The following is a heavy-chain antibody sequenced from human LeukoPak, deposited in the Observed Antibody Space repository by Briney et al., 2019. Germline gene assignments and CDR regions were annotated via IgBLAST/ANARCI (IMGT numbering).Heavy chain of an antibody. J-gene: IGHJ4*02. CDR3: ARLVAAAGNEDSRPKCYFDY. CDR2: INHSGST. D-gene: IGHD6-13*01. CDR1: GGSFSGYY. V-gene: IGHV4-34*01. Sequence: NPSETLSLTCAVYGGSFSGYYWSWIRQPPGKGLEWIGEINHSGSTNYNPSLKSRVTISVDTSKNQFSLKLSSVTAADTAVYYCARLVAAAGNEDSRPKCYFDYWGQGTLVTVSS.